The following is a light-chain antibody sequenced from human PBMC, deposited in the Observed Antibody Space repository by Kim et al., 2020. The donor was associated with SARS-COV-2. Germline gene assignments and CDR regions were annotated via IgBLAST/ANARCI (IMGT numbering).Light chain of an antibody. CDR3: QKYNDFSKT. V-gene: IGKV1-5*03. CDR2: KAS. CDR1: QSITNR. J-gene: IGKJ1*01. Sequence: DIRMTQSPSTLTASVGDRVTITCRASQSITNRLAWYQQKPGKAPKLLIYKASTLETGVPSRFSGSGSGTEFTLTISSLQPDDFATYYCQKYNDFSKTFGQGTKVQIQ.